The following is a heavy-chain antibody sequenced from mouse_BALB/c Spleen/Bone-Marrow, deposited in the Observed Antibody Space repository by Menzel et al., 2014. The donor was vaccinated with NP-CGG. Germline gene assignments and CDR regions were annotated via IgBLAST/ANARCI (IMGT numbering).Heavy chain of an antibody. V-gene: IGHV5-9-3*01. D-gene: IGHD2-4*01. Sequence: EVKVVESGGGLVKPGGSLKLSCAASGFTFSSYAMSWVRQTPEKRLEWVATISSGGSYTYYPDSVKGRFTISRDNAKNTLNPQMSSLRPEDSAMYYCARHGIKGLLDYWGQGTTLTVSS. CDR3: ARHGIKGLLDY. CDR1: GFTFSSYA. CDR2: ISSGGSYT. J-gene: IGHJ2*01.